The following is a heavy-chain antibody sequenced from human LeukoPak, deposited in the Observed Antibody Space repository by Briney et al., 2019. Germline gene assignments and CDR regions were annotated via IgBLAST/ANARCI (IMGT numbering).Heavy chain of an antibody. V-gene: IGHV3-23*01. Sequence: GGSLRLSCTASGFTFSSSAMSRVRQAPGKGLELVSSITSSGDSTYNADSVKGRCIISRDNSKNTLYLQMNSLRAEDTAVYYCVRGRVFVDYWGQGTLVTVSS. CDR2: ITSSGDST. J-gene: IGHJ4*02. CDR1: GFTFSSSA. D-gene: IGHD3-16*01. CDR3: VRGRVFVDY.